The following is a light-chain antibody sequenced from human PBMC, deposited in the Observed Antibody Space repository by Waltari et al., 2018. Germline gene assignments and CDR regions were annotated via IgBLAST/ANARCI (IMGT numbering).Light chain of an antibody. J-gene: IGLJ1*01. Sequence: QSALAQPASVSGSPGQSITISYTGTSSDIGKFNHVSWYQQHPGKAPKLIIFEDDKRPFGVSSRFSASKSGNTASLIIAGLQVDDEADYFCCSYAGDVTYVFGAGTKVTVL. CDR1: SSDIGKFNH. V-gene: IGLV2-23*01. CDR3: CSYAGDVTYV. CDR2: EDD.